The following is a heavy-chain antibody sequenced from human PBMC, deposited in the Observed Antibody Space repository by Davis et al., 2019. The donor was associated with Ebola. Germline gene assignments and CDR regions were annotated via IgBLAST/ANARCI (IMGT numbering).Heavy chain of an antibody. CDR2: IYTTGST. V-gene: IGHV4-4*07. D-gene: IGHD2-15*01. J-gene: IGHJ6*02. CDR1: GGSISGYY. CDR3: AREKDYYYHGLDV. Sequence: PGGSLRLSCTVSGGSISGYYWSWIRQPAGKGLEWIGRIYTTGSTNYNPSLKSRVTMSVDTSKNQFSLKLSSVTAADTAVYYCAREKDYYYHGLDVWGQGTTVTVSS.